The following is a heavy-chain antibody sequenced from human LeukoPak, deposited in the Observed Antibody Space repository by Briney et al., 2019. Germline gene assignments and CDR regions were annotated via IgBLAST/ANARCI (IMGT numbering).Heavy chain of an antibody. Sequence: PSETLSLTCSVSGASFSSSTYYWGWIRQPPGKGLEWIGSINYSGSTYYNPSLKSRVTMSVDTSKNQFSLSLSSVTAADTAVYYCVRQSYSGAHESPDVWGQGTLVTVSS. D-gene: IGHD6-19*01. CDR1: GASFSSSTYY. J-gene: IGHJ4*02. CDR3: VRQSYSGAHESPDV. CDR2: INYSGST. V-gene: IGHV4-39*01.